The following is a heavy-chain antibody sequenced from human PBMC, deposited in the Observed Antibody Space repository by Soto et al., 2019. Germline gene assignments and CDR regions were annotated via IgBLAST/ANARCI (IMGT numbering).Heavy chain of an antibody. V-gene: IGHV4-30-4*01. CDR2: IYYSGRT. CDR1: GDSITSGDYY. Sequence: QVQLQESGPGLVKPSQTLSLTCTVSGDSITSGDYYWSWIRQPPGKGLEWIGYIYYSGRTYYNPSLKRRDSISIDTSKNQFSLKLTSVTAADTAVYYCARANYYYGMDVWGPGTTVTVSS. J-gene: IGHJ6*02. CDR3: ARANYYYGMDV.